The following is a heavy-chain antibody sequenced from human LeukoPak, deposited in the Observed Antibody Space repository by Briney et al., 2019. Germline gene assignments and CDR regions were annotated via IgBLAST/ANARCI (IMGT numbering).Heavy chain of an antibody. CDR1: GFNFSNYW. Sequence: GSPRLSFAASGFNFSNYWMHWVRQAPGKGPVWVSRINSDGSGTTYADSVRGRFTISRDNAKNTLYLQVNSLRAEDTAVYYCARTEGTVAYDSWGQGTLVTVSS. D-gene: IGHD4-23*01. J-gene: IGHJ5*01. CDR2: INSDGSGT. CDR3: ARTEGTVAYDS. V-gene: IGHV3-74*01.